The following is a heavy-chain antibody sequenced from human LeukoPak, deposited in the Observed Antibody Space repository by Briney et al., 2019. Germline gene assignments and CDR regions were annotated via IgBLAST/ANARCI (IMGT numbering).Heavy chain of an antibody. Sequence: KPGGSLRLSCAASGFTFSSYSMNWVRQSPERGLEWVSAISGTGGSTSYADSLKGRFTISRDNSKNTLYLQMSSLTAEDTAVYYCAKECGRDYDDRAFDIWGQGTMVTVSS. V-gene: IGHV3-23*01. CDR1: GFTFSSYS. CDR2: ISGTGGST. D-gene: IGHD3-22*01. J-gene: IGHJ3*02. CDR3: AKECGRDYDDRAFDI.